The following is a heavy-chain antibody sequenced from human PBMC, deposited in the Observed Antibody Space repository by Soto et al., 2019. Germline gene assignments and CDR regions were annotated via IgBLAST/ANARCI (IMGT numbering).Heavy chain of an antibody. CDR1: GFTFSSYA. CDR3: ARDREYCSGGSCYSGNFDY. CDR2: ISSNGGST. Sequence: EVQLVESGGGLVQPGGSLRLSCAASGFTFSSYAMHWVRQAPGKGLEYVSAISSNGGSTYYANSVKGRFTISRDNSKNTLYLQMGSLRAEDMAVYYCARDREYCSGGSCYSGNFDYWGQGTLVTVSS. D-gene: IGHD2-15*01. V-gene: IGHV3-64*01. J-gene: IGHJ4*02.